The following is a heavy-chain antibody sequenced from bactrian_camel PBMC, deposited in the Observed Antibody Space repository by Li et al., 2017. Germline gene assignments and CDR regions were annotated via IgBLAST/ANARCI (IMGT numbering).Heavy chain of an antibody. CDR2: INDAGTTT. CDR1: GDIGDRWC. D-gene: IGHD2*01. Sequence: HVQLVESGGGSVQPGGSLRLSCQASGDIGDRWCLGWFRQAPGKELECFSGINDAGTTTFYKNSVKGRFTVSRDNAKNTLYLQLNSLKTDDTAMYYCAKGRSSGSLCDYSQKGQGTQVTVS. V-gene: IGHV3S1*01. J-gene: IGHJ4*01.